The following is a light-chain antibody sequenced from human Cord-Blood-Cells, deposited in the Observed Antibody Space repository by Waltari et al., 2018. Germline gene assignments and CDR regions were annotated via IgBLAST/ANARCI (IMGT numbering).Light chain of an antibody. Sequence: EIVWTQLAGPHSLSPGDRATLSARASQSVSSYLAWYQQKHGQAARLLIYDAADRATGIEARFSGSGSGTDFTLTISSLEPEDFAVYSCQQRSNWPPMYTFGQGTKLEIK. CDR1: QSVSSY. J-gene: IGKJ2*01. CDR3: QQRSNWPPMYT. V-gene: IGKV3-11*01. CDR2: DAA.